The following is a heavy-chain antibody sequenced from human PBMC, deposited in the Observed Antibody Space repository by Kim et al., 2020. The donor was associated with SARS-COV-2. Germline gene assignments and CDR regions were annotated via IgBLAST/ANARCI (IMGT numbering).Heavy chain of an antibody. D-gene: IGHD6-19*01. J-gene: IGHJ4*02. CDR3: ARDSSGWYAIDY. Sequence: NYAQKLQGRVTMTTDTSTSTAYMELRSLRSDDTAVYYCARDSSGWYAIDYWGQGTLVTVSS. V-gene: IGHV1-18*01.